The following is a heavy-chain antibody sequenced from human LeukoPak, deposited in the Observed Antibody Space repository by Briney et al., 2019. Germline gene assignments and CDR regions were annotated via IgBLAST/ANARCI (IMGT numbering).Heavy chain of an antibody. V-gene: IGHV3-9*03. Sequence: PGGSLRLSCAASGFTFDDYAMHWVRQAPGKGLGWVSGISWNSGSIGYADSVKGRFTISRDNAKNSLYLQMNSLRAEDMALYYCAKGDYYYYMDVWGKGTTVTVSS. CDR2: ISWNSGSI. J-gene: IGHJ6*03. CDR3: AKGDYYYYMDV. CDR1: GFTFDDYA.